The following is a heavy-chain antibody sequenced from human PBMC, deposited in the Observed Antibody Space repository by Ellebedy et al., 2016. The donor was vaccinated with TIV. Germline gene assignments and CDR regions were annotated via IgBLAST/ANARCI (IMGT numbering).Heavy chain of an antibody. CDR3: ARDLGDYWPFDY. D-gene: IGHD4-17*01. Sequence: SETLSLTXAVYGGSFSGYYWSWIRQPPGKGLEWIGEVNHSGSTNYNPSLKSRVTISVDTSKNQFSLKLSSVTAADTAVYYCARDLGDYWPFDYWGQGTLVTVSS. CDR1: GGSFSGYY. CDR2: VNHSGST. V-gene: IGHV4-34*01. J-gene: IGHJ4*02.